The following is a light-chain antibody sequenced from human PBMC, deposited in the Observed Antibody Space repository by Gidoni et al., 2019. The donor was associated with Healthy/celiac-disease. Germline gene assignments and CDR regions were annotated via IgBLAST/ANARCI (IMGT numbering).Light chain of an antibody. Sequence: SALTQPASVSGAPGQSLTISCTGTSSDVGSYNLFSWYQQHPGKAPKLMIYEGSKRPSGVSNRFSGSKSGNTASLTISGLQAEDEADYYCCSYAGSSTHVVFGGGTKLTVL. CDR1: SSDVGSYNL. CDR3: CSYAGSSTHVV. J-gene: IGLJ2*01. V-gene: IGLV2-23*01. CDR2: EGS.